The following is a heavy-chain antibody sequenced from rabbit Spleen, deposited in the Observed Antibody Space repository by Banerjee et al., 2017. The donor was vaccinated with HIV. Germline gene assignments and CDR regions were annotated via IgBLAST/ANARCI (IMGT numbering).Heavy chain of an antibody. J-gene: IGHJ6*01. CDR2: IDTGGSGFT. CDR1: GFSFSSSDY. Sequence: QSLEESGGGLVQPEGSLALTCKASGFSFSSSDYICWVRQAPGKGLEWIACIDTGGSGFTYFANWAKGRFTISKTSSTTVTLLMTSLTAADTATYFCARDTSSSFSSYGMDLWGPGTLVTVS. CDR3: ARDTSSSFSSYGMDL. D-gene: IGHD1-1*01. V-gene: IGHV1S40*01.